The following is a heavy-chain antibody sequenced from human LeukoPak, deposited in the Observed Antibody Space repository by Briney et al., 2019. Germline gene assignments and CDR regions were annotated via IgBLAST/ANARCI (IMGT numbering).Heavy chain of an antibody. D-gene: IGHD3-3*01. CDR1: GFTFSSYA. J-gene: IGHJ6*02. Sequence: GGSLRLSCAASGFTFSSYAMHWVRQAPGKGLEWVAVISYDGSNKYYADSVKGRFTISRDNAKNSLYLQMNSLRAEDTAVYYCARERPDFWSGYSAFGYYGMDVWGQGTTVTVSS. CDR3: ARERPDFWSGYSAFGYYGMDV. CDR2: ISYDGSNK. V-gene: IGHV3-30-3*01.